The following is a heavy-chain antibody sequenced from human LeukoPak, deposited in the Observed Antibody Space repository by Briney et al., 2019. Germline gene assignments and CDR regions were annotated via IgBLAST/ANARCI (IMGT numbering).Heavy chain of an antibody. CDR3: ATDIPRGVRGANNY. V-gene: IGHV3-15*01. CDR1: GFTFNNVW. D-gene: IGHD3-10*01. CDR2: IKSKTDGGTT. Sequence: GGSLRLSCAASGFTFNNVWMSWVRQAPGKGLEWVGRIKSKTDGGTTDYAAPVKGRFTISGDDSRNTLYLQMNSLTTEDTATYYCATDIPRGVRGANNYWGQGTLVTVSS. J-gene: IGHJ4*02.